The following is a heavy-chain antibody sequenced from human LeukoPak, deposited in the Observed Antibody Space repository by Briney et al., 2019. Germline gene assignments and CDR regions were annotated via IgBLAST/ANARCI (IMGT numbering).Heavy chain of an antibody. CDR3: ARGLVTTGRSSFDN. J-gene: IGHJ4*02. Sequence: SETLSLTCAVSDDSISSTNWWHWVRQPPGKGLEWIGEIYHTGSTNNNPSLTSRVTISVDKSKNQFSLKLSSVTAADTAVYYCARGLVTTGRSSFDNWGQGTLVTVSS. V-gene: IGHV4-4*02. CDR1: DDSISSTNW. D-gene: IGHD4-17*01. CDR2: IYHTGST.